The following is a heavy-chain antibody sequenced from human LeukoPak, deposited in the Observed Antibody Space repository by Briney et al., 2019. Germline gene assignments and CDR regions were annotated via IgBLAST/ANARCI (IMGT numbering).Heavy chain of an antibody. Sequence: PSETLSLTCAVYGGSFSGYYWSWIRQPPGKGLEWIEEINHSGSTNYNPSLKSRVTISVDTSKNQFSLKLSSVTAADTAVYYCASDSSGWYGFRRDAFDIWGQGTMVTVSS. CDR3: ASDSSGWYGFRRDAFDI. V-gene: IGHV4-34*01. J-gene: IGHJ3*02. CDR2: INHSGST. D-gene: IGHD6-19*01. CDR1: GGSFSGYY.